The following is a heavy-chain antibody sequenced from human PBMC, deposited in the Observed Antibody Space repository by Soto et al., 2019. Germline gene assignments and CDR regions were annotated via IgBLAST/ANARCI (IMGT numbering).Heavy chain of an antibody. V-gene: IGHV4-39*07. J-gene: IGHJ5*02. Sequence: SETLSLTCTVSGGSISSSSYYWGWIRQPPGKGLEWIGSIYYSGSTYYNPSLKNRVTISVDTSKNQFSLKLSSVTAADTAVYYCARGKYSGSYYDWFDPWGQGTLVT. CDR1: GGSISSSSYY. D-gene: IGHD1-26*01. CDR3: ARGKYSGSYYDWFDP. CDR2: IYYSGST.